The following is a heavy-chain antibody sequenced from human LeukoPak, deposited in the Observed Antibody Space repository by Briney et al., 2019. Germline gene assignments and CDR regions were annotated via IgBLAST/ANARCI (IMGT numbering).Heavy chain of an antibody. J-gene: IGHJ5*02. Sequence: SETLSLTCTVSGGSISSYYWSWIRQPPGKGLEWIGYTYYSGSTNYNPSLKSRVTISVDTSKNQFSLKLSSVTAADTAVYYCARGGHRDLWSGYYGSWFDPWGQGTLVTVSS. CDR3: ARGGHRDLWSGYYGSWFDP. CDR1: GGSISSYY. D-gene: IGHD3-3*01. CDR2: TYYSGST. V-gene: IGHV4-59*01.